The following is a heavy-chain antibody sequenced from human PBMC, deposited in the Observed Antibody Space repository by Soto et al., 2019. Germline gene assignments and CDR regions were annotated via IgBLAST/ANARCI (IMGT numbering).Heavy chain of an antibody. CDR2: IYLGTSDT. J-gene: IGHJ6*02. Sequence: GESLKISCKGSGYSFTNYWIGWVRQMPGKGLEWVGFIYLGTSDTRYSPSLQGQVTISADKSISTAYLQWSSLKASDTAMYYCARHDTPVGVSGSFYGMDVWGQGTTVTVSS. CDR3: ARHDTPVGVSGSFYGMDV. D-gene: IGHD6-19*01. V-gene: IGHV5-51*01. CDR1: GYSFTNYW.